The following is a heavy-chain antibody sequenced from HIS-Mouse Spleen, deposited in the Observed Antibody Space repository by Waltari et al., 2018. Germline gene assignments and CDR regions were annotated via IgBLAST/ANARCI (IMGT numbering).Heavy chain of an antibody. CDR2: INSDGSST. J-gene: IGHJ3*02. CDR1: GFTFSSYW. D-gene: IGHD1-1*01. CDR3: ARDLELDAFDI. V-gene: IGHV3-74*01. Sequence: EVQLVESGGGLVQPGGSLSLSCAASGFTFSSYWMHWVRQATGKGLVWVSRINSDGSSTSYADSVKGRFTISRDNAKNTLYLQMNSLRAEDTAVYYCARDLELDAFDIWGQGTMVTVSS.